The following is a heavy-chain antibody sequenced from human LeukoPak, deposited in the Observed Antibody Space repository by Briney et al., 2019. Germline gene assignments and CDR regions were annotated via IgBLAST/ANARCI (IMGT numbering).Heavy chain of an antibody. CDR3: ARNINSNFGGFDP. CDR2: IYYSGST. J-gene: IGHJ5*02. D-gene: IGHD4-11*01. Sequence: SETLSLTCTVSGGSISSGDYYWSWIRQPPGKGLEWIGYIYYSGSTYYNPSLKSRATISVAKSKHHFSLKLRSVTAAATAVYYCARNINSNFGGFDPWGQGTLVTVSS. V-gene: IGHV4-30-4*08. CDR1: GGSISSGDYY.